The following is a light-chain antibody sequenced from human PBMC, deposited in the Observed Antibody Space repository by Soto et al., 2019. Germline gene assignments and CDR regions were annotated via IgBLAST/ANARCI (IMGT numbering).Light chain of an antibody. J-gene: IGKJ4*01. CDR2: DAS. Sequence: DIVLTQSPATLSLSPGERATLSCRASHSVSGDLVWYQQKPGMAPRLLIYDASSMATGIPDRFSGSGAATDFTLTISGLEPEDFAVYYCQQRSNWPPTFGGGNKVEIK. CDR3: QQRSNWPPT. CDR1: HSVSGD. V-gene: IGKV3-11*01.